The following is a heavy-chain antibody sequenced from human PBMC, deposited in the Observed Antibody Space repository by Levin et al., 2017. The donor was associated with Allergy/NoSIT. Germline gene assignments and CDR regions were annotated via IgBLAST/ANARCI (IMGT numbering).Heavy chain of an antibody. D-gene: IGHD1-20*01. CDR1: GYTFTGYY. V-gene: IGHV1-2*02. Sequence: ASVKVSCKASGYTFTGYYMHWVRQAPGQGLEWMGWINPNSGGTNYAQKFQGRVTMTRDTSISTAYMELSRLRSDDTAVYYCARVNGRITGKYYFDYWGQGTLVTVSS. CDR3: ARVNGRITGKYYFDY. CDR2: INPNSGGT. J-gene: IGHJ4*02.